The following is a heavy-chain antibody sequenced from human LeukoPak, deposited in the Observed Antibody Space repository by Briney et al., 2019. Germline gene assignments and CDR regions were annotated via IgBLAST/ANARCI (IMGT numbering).Heavy chain of an antibody. D-gene: IGHD4-17*01. CDR2: ISGSGGST. Sequence: TGGSLRLSCAASGFTFSSYAMSWVRQAPGKGLEWVSAISGSGGSTYYADSVKGRFTISRDNSKNTLYLQMNSLRAEDTAVYYCANDPRYGDQGGYWGQGTLVTVSS. CDR1: GFTFSSYA. V-gene: IGHV3-23*01. CDR3: ANDPRYGDQGGY. J-gene: IGHJ4*02.